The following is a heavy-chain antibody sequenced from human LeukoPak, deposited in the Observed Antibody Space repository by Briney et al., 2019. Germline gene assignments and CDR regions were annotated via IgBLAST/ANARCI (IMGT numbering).Heavy chain of an antibody. J-gene: IGHJ5*02. CDR3: ARVDDYGDYNWFDP. CDR2: IYYNGNS. Sequence: SETLSLTCTVSGGSINSYYWSWIRQSPGKGLEWIGYIYYNGNSNYDPSLKSRVTISVDTSKNQFSLKLSSVTAADTAVYYCARVDDYGDYNWFDPWGQGTLVTVSS. CDR1: GGSINSYY. D-gene: IGHD4-17*01. V-gene: IGHV4-59*01.